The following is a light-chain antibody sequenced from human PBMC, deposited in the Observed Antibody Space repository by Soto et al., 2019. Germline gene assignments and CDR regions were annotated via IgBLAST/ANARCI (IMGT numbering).Light chain of an antibody. CDR3: QQYGISRWT. CDR2: GAS. V-gene: IGKV3-20*01. CDR1: QSVSSIY. Sequence: IVLTQSPGTLSLSPGERATLSCRASQSVSSIYLAWYQQKPGQAPRLLIYGASSRATGIPDRFSGSGSGTDFTLTIRRLEPEDFAVYYCQQYGISRWTFGQGTKVEI. J-gene: IGKJ1*01.